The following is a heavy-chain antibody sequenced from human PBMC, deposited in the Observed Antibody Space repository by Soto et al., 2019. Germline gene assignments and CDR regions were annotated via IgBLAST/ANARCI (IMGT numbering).Heavy chain of an antibody. J-gene: IGHJ6*02. D-gene: IGHD3-10*01. Sequence: EVQLLESGGGLVQPGGSLRLSCAASGFTFSSYAMSWVRQSPGKGLTWVSVITGSGGSTYYADSVKGRFTISRDNSKNTLYLQMNSLRDEDTAVYYCAKALTVFRGLIYYGMDVWGQGTTVTVSS. CDR1: GFTFSSYA. V-gene: IGHV3-23*01. CDR2: ITGSGGST. CDR3: AKALTVFRGLIYYGMDV.